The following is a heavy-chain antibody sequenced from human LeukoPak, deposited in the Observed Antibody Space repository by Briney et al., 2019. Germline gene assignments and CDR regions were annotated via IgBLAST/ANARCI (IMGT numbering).Heavy chain of an antibody. CDR1: GFTFTSSV. J-gene: IGHJ4*02. Sequence: TSLNVSCKASGFTFTSSVVQWVRQTRGQRLEWIGWIVVGSGNTNYAQKFQERVTITRDMSTSTTYMELSSLRSEDTAVYYCAADGAKYCSGGSCSEFWDYWGQGTLVTVSS. V-gene: IGHV1-58*01. CDR2: IVVGSGNT. D-gene: IGHD2-15*01. CDR3: AADGAKYCSGGSCSEFWDY.